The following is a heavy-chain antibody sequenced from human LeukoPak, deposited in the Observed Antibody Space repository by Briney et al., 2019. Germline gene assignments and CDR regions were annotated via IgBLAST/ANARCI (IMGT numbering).Heavy chain of an antibody. Sequence: SGGSLRLSCAASGFTFTSYGMHWVRQAPGKGLEWVAWIRYDGSNKYYADSVKGRFTISRDNSKNTLYLQMNSLRAEDTAVYYCAKPGRYGSGEGHFDYWGQGTLVTVSS. CDR3: AKPGRYGSGEGHFDY. CDR2: IRYDGSNK. CDR1: GFTFTSYG. D-gene: IGHD3-10*01. J-gene: IGHJ4*02. V-gene: IGHV3-30*02.